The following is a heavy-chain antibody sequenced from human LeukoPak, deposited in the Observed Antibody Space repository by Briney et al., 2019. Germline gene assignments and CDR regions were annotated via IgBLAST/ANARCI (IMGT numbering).Heavy chain of an antibody. CDR2: ISSSSTI. CDR1: GFTFRSYS. Sequence: PGGSLRLSCAASGFTFRSYSMNWVRPAPGKGLEWVSYISSSSTIYYADSVEGRFTISRDNAKNSLYLQMNSLRDEDTAVYYCASTVAADFDYWGQGTLVTVSS. CDR3: ASTVAADFDY. V-gene: IGHV3-48*02. D-gene: IGHD6-19*01. J-gene: IGHJ4*02.